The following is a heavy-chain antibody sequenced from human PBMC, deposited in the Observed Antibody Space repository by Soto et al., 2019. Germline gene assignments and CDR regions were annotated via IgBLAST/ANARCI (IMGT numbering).Heavy chain of an antibody. CDR1: EGTFGGYP. CDR3: ARWTYGDYNYFDY. V-gene: IGHV1-69*12. D-gene: IGHD4-17*01. Sequence: QVQLVQSGAEVKKPGSSVKVSCKASEGTFGGYPISWVRQAPGQGLEWMGGIIPIFGTANYAQKFQGRVTITADESTSTAYMELSSLRSEDTAVYYCARWTYGDYNYFDYWGQGTLVTVSS. J-gene: IGHJ4*02. CDR2: IIPIFGTA.